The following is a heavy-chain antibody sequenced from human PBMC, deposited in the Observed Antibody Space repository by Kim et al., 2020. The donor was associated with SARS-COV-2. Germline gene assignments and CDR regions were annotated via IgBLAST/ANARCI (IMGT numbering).Heavy chain of an antibody. CDR2: ILPKSGAT. J-gene: IGHJ6*02. CDR3: ATPHVVDSRDV. CDR1: GYIFADQY. V-gene: IGHV1-2*06. D-gene: IGHD2-21*01. Sequence: ASVKVSCKASGYIFADQYMHWVRQAPGQGLEWMGRILPKSGATNLAQKFQGRVTMTTDISISTAYMELSRLRSDDTAVYYCATPHVVDSRDVWGQGTTVIVSS.